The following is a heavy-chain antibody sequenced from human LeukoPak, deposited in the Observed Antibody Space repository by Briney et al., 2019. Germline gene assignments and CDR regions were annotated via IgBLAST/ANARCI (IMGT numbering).Heavy chain of an antibody. D-gene: IGHD2-15*01. CDR2: IIPIFGTA. CDR1: GGTFSSYA. V-gene: IGHV1-69*13. Sequence: GASVKVSCKASGGTFSSYAISWVRQAPGQGLEWMGGIIPIFGTANYAQKFQGRVTITADESTSTAYMELSSLRSEDTAVYYCARAIGYCSGSSCYEGDWFDPWGQGTLVTVSS. CDR3: ARAIGYCSGSSCYEGDWFDP. J-gene: IGHJ5*02.